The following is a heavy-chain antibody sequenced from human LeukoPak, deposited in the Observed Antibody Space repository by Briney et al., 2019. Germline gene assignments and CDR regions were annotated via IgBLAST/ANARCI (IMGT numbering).Heavy chain of an antibody. CDR1: GFTFSSYE. V-gene: IGHV3-48*03. J-gene: IGHJ4*02. CDR3: ARVGYYDSSGYYYRRFPFDY. CDR2: ISSGSTI. D-gene: IGHD3-22*01. Sequence: PGGSLRLSCAASGFTFSSYEMNWVRQAPGKGLEWVSYISSGSTIYYADSVKGRFTISRDNAKNSLYLQMNSLRAEDTAVYYCARVGYYDSSGYYYRRFPFDYWGQGTLVTVSS.